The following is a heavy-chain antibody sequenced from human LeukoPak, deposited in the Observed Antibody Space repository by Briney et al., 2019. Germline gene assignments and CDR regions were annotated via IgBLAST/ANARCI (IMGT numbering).Heavy chain of an antibody. J-gene: IGHJ3*02. CDR1: GFTFSSYA. D-gene: IGHD2-8*02. V-gene: IGHV3-23*01. Sequence: GGSLRLSCAASGFTFSSYAMSWVRQAPGKGLEWVSAISGSGGSTYYADSAKGRFTISRDNSKNTLYLQMNSLRAEDTAVYYCAEDDEIRSWWAFDIWGQGTMVTVSS. CDR3: AEDDEIRSWWAFDI. CDR2: ISGSGGST.